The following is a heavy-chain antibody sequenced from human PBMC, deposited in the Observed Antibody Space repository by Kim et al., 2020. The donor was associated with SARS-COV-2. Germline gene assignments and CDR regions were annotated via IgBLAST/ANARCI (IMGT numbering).Heavy chain of an antibody. CDR2: INHSGST. J-gene: IGHJ6*01. V-gene: IGHV4-34*01. CDR3: ASRYDFWSGKRYYYYYGM. D-gene: IGHD3-3*01. CDR1: GGSFSGYY. Sequence: SETLSLTCAVYGGSFSGYYWSWIRQPPGKGLEWIGEINHSGSTNYNPSLKSRVTISVDTSKNQFSLKLSSVTAADTAVHYCASRYDFWSGKRYYYYYGM.